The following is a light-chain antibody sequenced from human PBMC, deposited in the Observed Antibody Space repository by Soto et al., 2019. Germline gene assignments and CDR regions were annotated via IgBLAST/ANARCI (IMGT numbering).Light chain of an antibody. CDR3: RQAKSFPIT. CDR1: QGISSW. J-gene: IGKJ5*01. CDR2: AAS. V-gene: IGKV1-12*01. Sequence: DIPMTQSPSSVSASVGDRVTITCRASQGISSWLAWYQQKPGKAPKLLIYAASSLQSGVPSRFSGSGSGTDFTITISKLQPEDFSNYYCRQAKSFPITFGQGTRLEIK.